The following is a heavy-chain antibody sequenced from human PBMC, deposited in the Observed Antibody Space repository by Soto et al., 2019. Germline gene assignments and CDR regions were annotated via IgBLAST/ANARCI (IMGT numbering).Heavy chain of an antibody. Sequence: WDSLKSSCKGSGYSFTSYWIGWVRQMPGKGLEWMGIIYPGDSDTRYSPSFQGQVTISAAKSISTAYLQWSSLKASDTAMYYCGTYYYDGYGAFDIWGQGTMVTVSS. CDR2: IYPGDSDT. CDR1: GYSFTSYW. D-gene: IGHD3-22*01. J-gene: IGHJ3*02. CDR3: GTYYYDGYGAFDI. V-gene: IGHV5-51*01.